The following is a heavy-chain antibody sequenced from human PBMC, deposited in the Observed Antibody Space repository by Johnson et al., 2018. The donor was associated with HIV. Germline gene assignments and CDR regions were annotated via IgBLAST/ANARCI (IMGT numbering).Heavy chain of an antibody. CDR2: IYSDGNT. J-gene: IGHJ3*02. D-gene: IGHD2-15*01. V-gene: IGHV3-66*01. Sequence: EKLVESGGDLVQPGKSLRLSCAASGFTFSKYDMHWVRQAPGKGLEWVSLIYSDGNTYCADSVKGRFTISRDNSKNTLYLQMNSLRAEDTAVYYCARTPGYSRSFDIWGQGTMVTVSS. CDR3: ARTPGYSRSFDI. CDR1: GFTFSKYD.